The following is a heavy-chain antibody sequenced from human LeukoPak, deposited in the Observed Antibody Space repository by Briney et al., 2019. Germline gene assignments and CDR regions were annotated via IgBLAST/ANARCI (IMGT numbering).Heavy chain of an antibody. D-gene: IGHD5-12*01. V-gene: IGHV1-2*02. CDR1: GYTLTGYY. Sequence: ASVKVSCKASGYTLTGYYMHWVRLPPAQGLAGMGWINPSSGDTNYAQQFQGRVTMTRDTSSSTAYMELSRLRSDDTAVYYCAKNPYEYYFDYWGQGTLVTVSS. CDR2: INPSSGDT. CDR3: AKNPYEYYFDY. J-gene: IGHJ4*02.